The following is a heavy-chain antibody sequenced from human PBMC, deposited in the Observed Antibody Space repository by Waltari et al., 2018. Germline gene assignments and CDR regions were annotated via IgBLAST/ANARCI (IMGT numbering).Heavy chain of an antibody. CDR1: GGSISSYY. Sequence: QVQLQESGPGLVKPSETLSPTCTVSGGSISSYYWSWIRQPPGKGLEWIGYIYYSGSTNYNPSRKSLVTISVDTSKNQFSLKLSSVTAADTAVYYCARGGIAVAGTLYYFDYWGQGTLVTVSS. CDR2: IYYSGST. V-gene: IGHV4-59*01. J-gene: IGHJ4*02. CDR3: ARGGIAVAGTLYYFDY. D-gene: IGHD6-19*01.